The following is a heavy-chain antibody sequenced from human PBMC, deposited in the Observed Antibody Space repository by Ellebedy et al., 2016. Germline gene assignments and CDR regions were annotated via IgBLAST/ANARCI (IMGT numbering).Heavy chain of an antibody. CDR2: INPSGGST. D-gene: IGHD2-2*01. CDR1: GYTFTSYY. J-gene: IGHJ5*02. V-gene: IGHV1-46*01. Sequence: ASVKVSXKASGYTFTSYYMHWVRQAPGQGLEWMGIINPSGGSTSYAQKFQGRVTVTRDTSTSTVYMELSSLRSEDTAVYYCARGRVVVPAASWFDPWGQGTLVTVSS. CDR3: ARGRVVVPAASWFDP.